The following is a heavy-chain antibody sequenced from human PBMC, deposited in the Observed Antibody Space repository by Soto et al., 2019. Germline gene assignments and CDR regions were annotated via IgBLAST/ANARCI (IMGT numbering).Heavy chain of an antibody. J-gene: IGHJ4*02. V-gene: IGHV3-23*01. CDR1: GFTFSSYA. D-gene: IGHD6-13*01. CDR3: ANATGGSSSR. CDR2: ISGSGGST. Sequence: GGSLRLSCAASGFTFSSYAMSWVRQAPGKGLEWVSAISGSGGSTYYADSVKGRFTISRGNSKNTLYLQMNSLRAEDTAVYYCANATGGSSSRWGQGTLVTVSS.